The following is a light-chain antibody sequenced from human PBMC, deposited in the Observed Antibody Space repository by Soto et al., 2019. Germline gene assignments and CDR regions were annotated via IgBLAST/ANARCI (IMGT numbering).Light chain of an antibody. Sequence: EIVLTQSPATLSLSPGERATLSCRASQSVSSYFAWYQQKPGQAPRLLIYDASNRATGIPARFSGSGSGTDFTLTISSLEPEDFAVYYCQQRSNWPVTFGQGPRVEIK. CDR3: QQRSNWPVT. J-gene: IGKJ1*01. CDR1: QSVSSY. V-gene: IGKV3-11*01. CDR2: DAS.